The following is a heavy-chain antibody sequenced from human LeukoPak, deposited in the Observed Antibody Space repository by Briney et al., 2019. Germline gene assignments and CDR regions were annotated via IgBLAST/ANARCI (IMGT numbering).Heavy chain of an antibody. CDR1: GGSISSSNW. Sequence: SGTLSLTCAVSGGSISSSNWWSWVRQPPGKGLEWIGETFYNRGSNYNPSLKSRVTMSLDESTNHFSMKLSSVTAADTAVYYCGSATYYKVDSWGQGTLVIVSS. CDR2: TFYNRGS. J-gene: IGHJ4*02. D-gene: IGHD3-10*01. CDR3: GSATYYKVDS. V-gene: IGHV4-4*02.